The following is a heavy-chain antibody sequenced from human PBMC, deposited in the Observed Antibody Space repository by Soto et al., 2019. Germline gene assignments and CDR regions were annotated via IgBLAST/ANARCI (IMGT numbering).Heavy chain of an antibody. V-gene: IGHV1-3*01. CDR1: GYTFSDYA. CDR3: ARGSWVATRLAYYFDY. J-gene: IGHJ4*02. CDR2: INAGNGNT. Sequence: ASVKVSCKASGYTFSDYAIQWVRQAPGQRFEWMGWINAGNGNTKYSQKFQGRVSITRDTSASTAHMELSSLRSEDTAVYYCARGSWVATRLAYYFDYWGQGTLVTVSS. D-gene: IGHD5-12*01.